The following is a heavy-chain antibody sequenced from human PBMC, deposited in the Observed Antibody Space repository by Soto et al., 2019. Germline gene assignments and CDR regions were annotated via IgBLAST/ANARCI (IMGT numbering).Heavy chain of an antibody. CDR2: IIPIFGTA. CDR1: GGTFSSYA. Sequence: SVKVSCKASGGTFSSYAISWVRQAPGQGLEWMGGIIPIFGTANYAQKFQGRVTITADESTSTAYMELSSLRSEDTAVYYCARDPPNYYDSSGEAYYFDYWGQGTLVTVSS. V-gene: IGHV1-69*13. CDR3: ARDPPNYYDSSGEAYYFDY. J-gene: IGHJ4*02. D-gene: IGHD3-22*01.